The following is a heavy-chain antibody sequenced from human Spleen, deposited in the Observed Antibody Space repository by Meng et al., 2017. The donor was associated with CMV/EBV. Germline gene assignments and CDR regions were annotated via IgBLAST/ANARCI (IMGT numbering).Heavy chain of an antibody. CDR2: MNPNTGNT. Sequence: ASVKVSCKASYTFINYDINWVRQATGQGLEWMGWMNPNTGNTGYAQKFQGRVTMTRDTSISTAYMELSRLRSDDTAVYYCARDWKRITIFGVVTSYGMDVWGQGTTVTVSS. D-gene: IGHD3-3*01. CDR1: YTFINYD. V-gene: IGHV1-8*01. J-gene: IGHJ6*02. CDR3: ARDWKRITIFGVVTSYGMDV.